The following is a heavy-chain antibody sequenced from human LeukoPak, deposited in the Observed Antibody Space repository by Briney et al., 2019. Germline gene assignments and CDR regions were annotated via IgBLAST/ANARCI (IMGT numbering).Heavy chain of an antibody. CDR3: ARVALGAKFDY. D-gene: IGHD1-26*01. J-gene: IGHJ4*02. CDR1: GGSISSYY. V-gene: IGHV4-59*08. CDR2: IYYSGST. Sequence: PSETLSLTCTVSGGSISSYYWSWIRQPPGKGLEWIGYIYYSGSTNYNPSLKSRVTISVDTSKNQFSLKLSSVTAADTAVYYCARVALGAKFDYWGQGALVTVSS.